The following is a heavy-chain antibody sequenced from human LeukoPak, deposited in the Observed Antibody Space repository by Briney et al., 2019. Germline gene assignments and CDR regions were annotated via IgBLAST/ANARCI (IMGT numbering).Heavy chain of an antibody. J-gene: IGHJ4*02. D-gene: IGHD4/OR15-4a*01. CDR3: ARGGSNYVESEY. CDR2: ISAYNGNT. V-gene: IGHV1-18*01. CDR1: GYTFTSYG. Sequence: EASVTVSCKASGYTFTSYGISWVRHAPEQGLEWMGWISAYNGNTNYAQKLQGRVTMTTDTSTSTAYMELRSLRSDDTAVYYCARGGSNYVESEYWGQGTLVTVSS.